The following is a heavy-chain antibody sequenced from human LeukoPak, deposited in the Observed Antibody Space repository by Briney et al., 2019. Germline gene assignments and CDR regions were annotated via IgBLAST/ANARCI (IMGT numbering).Heavy chain of an antibody. Sequence: GGSLRLSCAASGFTFDDYAMHWVRQAPGKGLEWVSAISGSGGSTYYADSVKGRFTISRDNSKNTLYLQMNSLRAEDTAVYYCAKVRQAAAGRLDYWGQGTLVAVSS. D-gene: IGHD6-13*01. CDR3: AKVRQAAAGRLDY. V-gene: IGHV3-23*01. CDR2: ISGSGGST. CDR1: GFTFDDYA. J-gene: IGHJ4*02.